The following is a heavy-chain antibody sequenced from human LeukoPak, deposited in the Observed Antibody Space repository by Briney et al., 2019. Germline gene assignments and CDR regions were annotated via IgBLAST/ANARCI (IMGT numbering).Heavy chain of an antibody. D-gene: IGHD6-19*01. CDR2: ISGSGGST. CDR3: ATYSSGWYVLGDY. CDR1: GSTFSSYA. J-gene: IGHJ4*02. V-gene: IGHV3-23*01. Sequence: GGSLRLSCAASGSTFSSYAMSWVRQAPGKGLEWVSAISGSGGSTYYADSVKGRFTISRDNSKNTLYLQMNSLRAEDTAVYYCATYSSGWYVLGDYWGQGTLVTVSS.